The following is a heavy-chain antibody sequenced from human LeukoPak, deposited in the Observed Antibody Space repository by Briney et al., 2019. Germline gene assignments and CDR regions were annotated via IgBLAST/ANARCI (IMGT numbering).Heavy chain of an antibody. Sequence: SETLSLTCTVSGGSISSYYWSWIRQPAGKGLEWIGRIYTSGSTNYNPSLKSRVTMSVDTSKNQFSLKLSSVTAADTAVYYCARRRRHFWSGSYYFDYWGQGTLVTVSS. CDR2: IYTSGST. D-gene: IGHD3-3*02. V-gene: IGHV4-4*07. J-gene: IGHJ4*02. CDR3: ARRRRHFWSGSYYFDY. CDR1: GGSISSYY.